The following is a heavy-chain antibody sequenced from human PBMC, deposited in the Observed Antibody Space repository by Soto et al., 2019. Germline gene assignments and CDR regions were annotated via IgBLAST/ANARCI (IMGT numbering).Heavy chain of an antibody. CDR2: ISSSSSYI. D-gene: IGHD2-15*01. Sequence: PGGSLRLSCAASGFTFSSYSMNWVRQAPGKGLEWVSSISSSSSYIYYADSVKGRFTISRDNAKNSLYLQMNSLRAEDTAVYYCARDGSPYLGNWFDPWGQGTLVPVSS. V-gene: IGHV3-21*01. CDR1: GFTFSSYS. J-gene: IGHJ5*02. CDR3: ARDGSPYLGNWFDP.